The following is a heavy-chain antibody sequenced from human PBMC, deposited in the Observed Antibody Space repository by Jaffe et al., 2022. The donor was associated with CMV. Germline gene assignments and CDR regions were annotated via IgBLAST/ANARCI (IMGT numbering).Heavy chain of an antibody. V-gene: IGHV4-4*07. CDR3: ARDQDYYGSGSYGWFDP. Sequence: QVQLQESGPGLVKPSETLSLTCTVSGGSISSYYWSWIRQPAGKGLEWIGRIYTSGSTNYNPSLKSRVTMSVDTSKNQFSLKLSSVTAADTAVYYCARDQDYYGSGSYGWFDPWGQGTLVTVSS. D-gene: IGHD3-10*01. CDR1: GGSISSYY. J-gene: IGHJ5*02. CDR2: IYTSGST.